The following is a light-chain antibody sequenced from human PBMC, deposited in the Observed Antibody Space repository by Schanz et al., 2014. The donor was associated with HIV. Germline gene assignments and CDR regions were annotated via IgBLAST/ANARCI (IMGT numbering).Light chain of an antibody. V-gene: IGKV1-39*01. CDR2: ATS. CDR1: QSISIS. J-gene: IGKJ2*01. CDR3: QQSYSATPYT. Sequence: DIQLTQSPSSLSASVGDRVTITCRASQSISISLNWYQQKPGKAPRLLIYATSLLHTGVPSRFSGSGSGTHFTLTITSLQFDDFATYYCQQSYSATPYTLGKGT.